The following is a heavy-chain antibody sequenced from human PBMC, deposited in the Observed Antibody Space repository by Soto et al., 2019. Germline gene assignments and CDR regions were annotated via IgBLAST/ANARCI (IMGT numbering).Heavy chain of an antibody. CDR2: IYYSGST. Sequence: PSETRCLTCTVSGGSISSSSYYWGWIRQPPGKGLEWIGSIYYSGSTYYNPSLKRRVTLSVDTSKNHFSLKLSSVTAADTAVYYCASFSRLGQQLAPYYYYYYGMDVWGQGTTVTVSS. V-gene: IGHV4-39*02. CDR3: ASFSRLGQQLAPYYYYYYGMDV. CDR1: GGSISSSSYY. J-gene: IGHJ6*02. D-gene: IGHD6-13*01.